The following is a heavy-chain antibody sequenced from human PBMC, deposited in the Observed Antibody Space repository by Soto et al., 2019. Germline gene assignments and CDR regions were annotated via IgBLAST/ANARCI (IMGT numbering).Heavy chain of an antibody. CDR2: VYHTGST. V-gene: IGHV4-4*02. CDR1: GDSISSTHW. D-gene: IGHD1-26*01. J-gene: IGHJ3*02. CDR3: ARQERGAFDI. Sequence: SETLSLTCVVSGDSISSTHWWTWVRQTPGTGLEWIGEVYHTGSTKYNPSLKNRVTISLDKSNNQFSLNLKSLTAADTAVYYCARQERGAFDIWGQGTMVTVSS.